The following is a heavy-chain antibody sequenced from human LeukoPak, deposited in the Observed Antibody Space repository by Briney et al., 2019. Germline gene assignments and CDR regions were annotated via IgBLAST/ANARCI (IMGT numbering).Heavy chain of an antibody. CDR2: INPNSGGT. CDR1: GYTFTGYY. J-gene: IGHJ5*02. V-gene: IGHV1-2*02. D-gene: IGHD3-9*01. CDR3: ARDTYYDILTETDWFDP. Sequence: ASVKVSCKASGYTFTGYYMHWVRQAPGQGLGWMGWINPNSGGTNYAQKFQGRVTMTRDTSISTAYMELSRLRSDDTAVYYCARDTYYDILTETDWFDPWGQGTLVTVSS.